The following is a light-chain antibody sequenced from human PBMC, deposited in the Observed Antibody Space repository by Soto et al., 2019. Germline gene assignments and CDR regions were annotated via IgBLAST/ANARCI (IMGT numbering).Light chain of an antibody. J-gene: IGKJ5*01. V-gene: IGKV3-11*01. CDR1: QRVTSSY. CDR3: QQRSN. CDR2: DAS. Sequence: DIVLTQSPGTLSLSPGETATLSCRASQRVTSSYLAWYQQKPGQAPRLLIYDASNRATGIPARFSGSGSGTDFTLTISSLEPEDFAVYYCQQRSNFGQGTRLEI.